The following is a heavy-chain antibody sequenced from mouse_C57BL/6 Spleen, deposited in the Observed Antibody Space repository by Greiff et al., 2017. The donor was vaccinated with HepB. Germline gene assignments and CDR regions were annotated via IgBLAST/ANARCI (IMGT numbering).Heavy chain of an antibody. CDR1: GYTFTSYW. J-gene: IGHJ4*01. V-gene: IGHV1-52*01. Sequence: VQLQQPGAELVRPGSSVKLSCKASGYTFTSYWMHWVKQRPIQGLEWIGNIDPSDSETHYNQKFKDKATLTVDKSSSTAYMQLSSLTSEDSAVYYCAREFDYYGSSPYAMDYWGQGTSVTVSS. CDR3: AREFDYYGSSPYAMDY. CDR2: IDPSDSET. D-gene: IGHD1-1*01.